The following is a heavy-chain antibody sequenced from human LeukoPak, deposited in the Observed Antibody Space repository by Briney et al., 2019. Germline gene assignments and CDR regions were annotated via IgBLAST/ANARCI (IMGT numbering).Heavy chain of an antibody. CDR2: IIPIFGTA. D-gene: IGHD3-22*01. V-gene: IGHV1-69*05. Sequence: SVKVSCKASGGTFSSYAISWVRQAPGQGLEWMGGIIPIFGTANYAQKFQGRVTITTDESTSTAYMELSSLRSEDTAVHYCASAGSNLAPNYYDSSGCPYYYYYMDVWGKGTTVTVSS. J-gene: IGHJ6*03. CDR1: GGTFSSYA. CDR3: ASAGSNLAPNYYDSSGCPYYYYYMDV.